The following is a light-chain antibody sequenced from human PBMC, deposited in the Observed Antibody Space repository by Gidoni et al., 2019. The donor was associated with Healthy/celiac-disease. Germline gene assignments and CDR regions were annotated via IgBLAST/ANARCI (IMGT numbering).Light chain of an antibody. Sequence: QSALTQPASVSGSPGQSIIISCTGTSSDVGGYNYVSWYQQHPGKAPKLMIYEVSNRPSGVSNRFSGSKSGNTASLTISGLQAEDEADYYCSSYRSSSTLYVFGTGTKVTVL. V-gene: IGLV2-14*01. CDR1: SSDVGGYNY. CDR2: EVS. CDR3: SSYRSSSTLYV. J-gene: IGLJ1*01.